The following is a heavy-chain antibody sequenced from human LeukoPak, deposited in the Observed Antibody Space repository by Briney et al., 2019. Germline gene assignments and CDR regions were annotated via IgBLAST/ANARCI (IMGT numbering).Heavy chain of an antibody. V-gene: IGHV4-4*07. CDR2: IDTSGNT. Sequence: SETLSLTCTVSGGSISSYYWSWIRQPAGKGLEWIGRIDTSGNTNYKPSLKSRVTMSVDTSKNQFSLELSSVTAADTAVYYCARVSSSWYQDWYFDLWGRGTLVTVSS. CDR1: GGSISSYY. CDR3: ARVSSSWYQDWYFDL. D-gene: IGHD6-13*01. J-gene: IGHJ2*01.